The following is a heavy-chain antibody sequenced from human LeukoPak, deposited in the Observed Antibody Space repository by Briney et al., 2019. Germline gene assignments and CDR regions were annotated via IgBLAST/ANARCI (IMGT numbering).Heavy chain of an antibody. CDR2: IYAGNSDA. CDR3: AIINHPDGRVY. V-gene: IGHV5-51*01. CDR1: GYTFTTSW. J-gene: IGHJ4*02. Sequence: GESLKISCQGFGYTFTTSWIGWVRQLPGKGLERMTIIYAGNSDAKYSPSFQGQVSISTDRSISTAYLHWSSLKASDTAKYYCAIINHPDGRVYWGQGTLVTVSS. D-gene: IGHD5-24*01.